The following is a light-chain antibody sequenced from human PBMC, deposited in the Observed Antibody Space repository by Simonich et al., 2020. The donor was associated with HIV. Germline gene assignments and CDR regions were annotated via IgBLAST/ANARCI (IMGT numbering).Light chain of an antibody. CDR3: CSYAGSSTSVV. J-gene: IGLJ2*01. CDR2: EVS. V-gene: IGLV2-8*01. Sequence: QSALTQPPSASGSPGQSVTISCTGTSSDVGGYNYVSWYQQHPGKAPKLMIYEVSKRPSGVPERFSGSKSGNTASLTISGLQAEDEADYYCCSYAGSSTSVVFGGGTKLTVL. CDR1: SSDVGGYNY.